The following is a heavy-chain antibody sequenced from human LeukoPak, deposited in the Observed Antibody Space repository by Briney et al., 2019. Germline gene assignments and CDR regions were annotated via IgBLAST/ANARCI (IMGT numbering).Heavy chain of an antibody. D-gene: IGHD3-9*01. CDR2: IYYSGST. CDR1: GGSISSSSYC. Sequence: SETLSLTCTVSGGSISSSSYCWGWIRQPPGKGLEWIGSIYYSGSTYYNPSLKSRVTISVDTSKNQFSLKLSSVTAADTAVYYCARRLMNYDILTGYFSADAFDIWGQGTMVTVSS. V-gene: IGHV4-39*07. J-gene: IGHJ3*02. CDR3: ARRLMNYDILTGYFSADAFDI.